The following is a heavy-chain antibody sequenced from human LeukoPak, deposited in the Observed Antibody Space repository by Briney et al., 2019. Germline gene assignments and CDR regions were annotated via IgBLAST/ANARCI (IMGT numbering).Heavy chain of an antibody. J-gene: IGHJ4*02. V-gene: IGHV4-59*01. Sequence: SETLSLTCAVYGGSFSGYYWSWIRQPPGKGLEWIGYIYYTGTTTYNPSLKSRVTISVDTSKKQFSLKLSSVTAADTAVYYCARDGAPGGLAYFDYWGQGTLVTVSS. CDR3: ARDGAPGGLAYFDY. CDR2: IYYTGTT. CDR1: GGSFSGYY. D-gene: IGHD3-16*01.